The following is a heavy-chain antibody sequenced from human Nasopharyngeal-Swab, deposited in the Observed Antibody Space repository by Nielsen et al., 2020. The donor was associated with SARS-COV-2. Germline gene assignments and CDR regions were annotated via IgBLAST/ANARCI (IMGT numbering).Heavy chain of an antibody. V-gene: IGHV4-30-4*01. CDR3: AREGNCSGGSCYSYFDY. CDR2: IYYSGST. Sequence: RQAPGKGLEWIGYIYYSGSTYYNPSLKSRVTISVDTSKNQFSLKLSSVTAADTAVYYCAREGNCSGGSCYSYFDYWGQGTPVTVSS. D-gene: IGHD2-15*01. J-gene: IGHJ4*02.